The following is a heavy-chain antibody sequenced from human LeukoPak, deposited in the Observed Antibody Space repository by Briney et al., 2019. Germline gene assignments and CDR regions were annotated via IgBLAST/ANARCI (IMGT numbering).Heavy chain of an antibody. CDR2: IYYSGST. D-gene: IGHD5-12*01. Sequence: SETLSLTCTVSGGSISSYFWSWIRQPPGKGLEWIGYIYYSGSTNYNPSLKSRVTISVDTSKNQFSLKLTSVTAADTAVYYCARDRGRGYDLNELDYWGQGTLVTVPS. CDR3: ARDRGRGYDLNELDY. CDR1: GGSISSYF. V-gene: IGHV4-59*01. J-gene: IGHJ4*02.